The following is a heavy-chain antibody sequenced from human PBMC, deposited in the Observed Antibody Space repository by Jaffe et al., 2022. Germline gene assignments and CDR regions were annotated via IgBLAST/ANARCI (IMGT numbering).Heavy chain of an antibody. CDR3: ARLRPTWGVRGDYFDY. Sequence: QITLKESGPTLVKPTQTLTLTCTFSGFSLSTSGVGVGWIRQPPGKALEWLALIYWDDDKRYSPSLKSRLTITKDTSKNQVVLTMTNMDPVDTATYYCARLRPTWGVRGDYFDYWGQGTLVTVSS. CDR2: IYWDDDK. J-gene: IGHJ4*02. D-gene: IGHD3-16*01. CDR1: GFSLSTSGVG. V-gene: IGHV2-5*02.